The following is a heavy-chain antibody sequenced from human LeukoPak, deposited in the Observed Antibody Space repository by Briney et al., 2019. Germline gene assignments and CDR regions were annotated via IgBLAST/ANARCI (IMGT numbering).Heavy chain of an antibody. V-gene: IGHV3-53*01. CDR3: ARAPQVSC. CDR2: IYSDGST. J-gene: IGHJ4*02. CDR1: GFTVSSNF. Sequence: PGGSLRLSCAASGFTVSSNFMSWFRQAPGKGLEWVSVIYSDGSTYYADSVKGRFTISRDSSKNTLYLQMNSLRAEDTAVYYCARAPQVSCWGQGALVTVSS. D-gene: IGHD1-14*01.